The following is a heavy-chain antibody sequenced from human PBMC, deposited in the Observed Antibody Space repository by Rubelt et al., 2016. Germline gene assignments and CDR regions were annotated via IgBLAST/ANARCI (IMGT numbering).Heavy chain of an antibody. D-gene: IGHD6-19*01. J-gene: IGHJ4*02. V-gene: IGHV3-9*01. CDR2: ISWNSGSI. CDR1: GFTFDDYA. Sequence: EVQLVESGGGLVQPGRSLRLSCAASGFTFDDYAMHWVRQAPGKGLEWVSGISWNSGSIGYADSVKGRFTISRDNAKNSLYLQMNSLRAEDTALYYCARENLSSSGWSEYYFDYWGQGTLVTVSS. CDR3: ARENLSSSGWSEYYFDY.